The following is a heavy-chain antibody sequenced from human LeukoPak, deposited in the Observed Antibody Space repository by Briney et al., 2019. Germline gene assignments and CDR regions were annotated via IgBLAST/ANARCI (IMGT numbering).Heavy chain of an antibody. Sequence: GGSLRLSCATFGFAFNTYGMHWVRQAPGKGLEWVAKINPDGNEKSYVDSVKGRFTISRDNAKNSLYLQMNNLRAEDTAMYYCAKEEWYSFDNWGQGYLVTVSS. V-gene: IGHV3-7*01. CDR1: GFAFNTYG. CDR2: INPDGNEK. D-gene: IGHD1-1*01. J-gene: IGHJ4*02. CDR3: AKEEWYSFDN.